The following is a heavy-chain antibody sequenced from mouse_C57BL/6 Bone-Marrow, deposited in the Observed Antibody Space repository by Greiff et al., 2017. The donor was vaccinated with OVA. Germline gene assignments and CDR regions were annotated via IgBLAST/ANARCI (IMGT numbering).Heavy chain of an antibody. D-gene: IGHD1-1*01. Sequence: DVKLVESGAELVKPGASVKLSCTASGFNIKDYYMHWVKQRTEQGLEWIGRIDPEDGETKYAPKFQGKATITADTSSNTAYLQLSSLTSEDTAVYYCARGRLLRYFDYWGQGTTLTVSS. CDR1: GFNIKDYY. CDR2: IDPEDGET. CDR3: ARGRLLRYFDY. J-gene: IGHJ2*01. V-gene: IGHV14-2*01.